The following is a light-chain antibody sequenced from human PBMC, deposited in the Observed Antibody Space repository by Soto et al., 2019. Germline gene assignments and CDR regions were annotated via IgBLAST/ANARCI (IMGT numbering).Light chain of an antibody. V-gene: IGLV2-14*01. CDR3: SSYISNSIVV. CDR1: SSDVGDYNY. J-gene: IGLJ2*01. CDR2: EVS. Sequence: QAVVTQPASVSGSPGQSITISCTGTSSDVGDYNYVSWYQQHPGKAPKLMIYEVSHRLSGVSNRFSGSKSGYTASLTISGLQDEDEADYYCSSYISNSIVVFGGGTQLTVL.